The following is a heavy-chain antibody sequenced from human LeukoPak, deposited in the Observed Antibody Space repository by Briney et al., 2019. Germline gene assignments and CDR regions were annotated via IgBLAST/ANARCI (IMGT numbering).Heavy chain of an antibody. CDR1: GFTFSSYT. Sequence: GGSLRLSCAASGFTFSSYTIHWVRQAPGKGLEWVAVVSYDGSVKYYADSVKGRFTISRDHSMHTVYVQMNSLKTEDTAVYYCTTDPMSWYRQAHHYYFDYWGQGTLVTVSS. CDR2: VSYDGSVK. J-gene: IGHJ4*02. V-gene: IGHV3-30*04. D-gene: IGHD6-13*01. CDR3: TTDPMSWYRQAHHYYFDY.